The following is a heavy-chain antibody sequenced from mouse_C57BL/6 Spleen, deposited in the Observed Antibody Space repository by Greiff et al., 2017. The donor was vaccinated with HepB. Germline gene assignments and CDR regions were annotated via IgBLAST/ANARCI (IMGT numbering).Heavy chain of an antibody. D-gene: IGHD4-1*01. CDR2: INPSSGYT. J-gene: IGHJ3*01. CDR1: GYTFTSYT. V-gene: IGHV1-4*01. Sequence: VQLQQSGAELARPGASVKMSCKASGYTFTSYTMHWVKQRPGQGLEWIGYINPSSGYTKYNQKFKDKATLTADKSSSPAYMQLSSLTSEDSAVYYGARNLIPGAYWGQGTLVTVSA. CDR3: ARNLIPGAY.